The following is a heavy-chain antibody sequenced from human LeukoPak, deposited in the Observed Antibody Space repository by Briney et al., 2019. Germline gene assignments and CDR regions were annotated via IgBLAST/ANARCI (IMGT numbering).Heavy chain of an antibody. Sequence: SETLSLACTVSGDFIDNYSWSWVRQPPGKGLEWIGYIYYSGNTNYNPYLESGVTISVDTSKSQFSLKLTSVTAADTAVYYCARQTYGSGGYYPSVFDPGGQGTLVTVSS. D-gene: IGHD3-10*01. J-gene: IGHJ5*02. CDR1: GDFIDNYS. CDR3: ARQTYGSGGYYPSVFDP. CDR2: IYYSGNT. V-gene: IGHV4-59*01.